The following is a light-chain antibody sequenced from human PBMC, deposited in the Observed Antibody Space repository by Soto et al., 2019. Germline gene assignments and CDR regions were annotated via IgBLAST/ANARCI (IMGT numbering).Light chain of an antibody. CDR1: QSVSSY. CDR3: QQRSNWPIT. J-gene: IGKJ5*01. Sequence: ELVLTQSPATLSLSPGESASLSCRASQSVSSYLAWYQQKTGQAPRILIYDASNRATGIPDRFSGGGSGTDLNLTISRLEPEDFAVYYCQQRSNWPITFGQGTRLEIK. V-gene: IGKV3-11*01. CDR2: DAS.